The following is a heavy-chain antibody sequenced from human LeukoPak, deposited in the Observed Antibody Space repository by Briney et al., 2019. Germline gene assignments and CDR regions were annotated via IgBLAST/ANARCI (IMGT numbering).Heavy chain of an antibody. Sequence: ASVKVSCKASGYTFTGYYMHWVRQAPGQGLEWMGWINPNSGGTNYAQKFQGRVTMTRDTSISTAYMELSRLRSDDTAVYYCARXLXXXAALYYFDYWGQGTLVT. V-gene: IGHV1-2*02. D-gene: IGHD2-2*01. CDR1: GYTFTGYY. CDR2: INPNSGGT. CDR3: ARXLXXXAALYYFDY. J-gene: IGHJ4*02.